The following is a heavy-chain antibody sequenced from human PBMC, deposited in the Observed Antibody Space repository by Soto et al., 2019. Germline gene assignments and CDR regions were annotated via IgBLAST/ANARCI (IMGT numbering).Heavy chain of an antibody. D-gene: IGHD3-10*01. Sequence: TGGSLRLSCAASGFTFSSYAMSWVRQAPGKGLEWVSAISGSGGSTYYADSVKGRFTISRGNSKNTLYLQMNSLRAEDTAVYYCAKDRHYYGSGSRFDYWGQGTLVTVSS. J-gene: IGHJ4*02. CDR3: AKDRHYYGSGSRFDY. V-gene: IGHV3-23*01. CDR1: GFTFSSYA. CDR2: ISGSGGST.